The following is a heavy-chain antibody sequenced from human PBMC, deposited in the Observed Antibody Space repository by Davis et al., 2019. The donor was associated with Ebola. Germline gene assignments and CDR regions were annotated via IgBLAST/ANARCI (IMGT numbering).Heavy chain of an antibody. CDR1: GFTFSSYA. D-gene: IGHD6-6*01. V-gene: IGHV3-48*04. Sequence: GESLKISCAASGFTFSSYAMNWVRQAPGKGLEWVSYISSSGSTIYYADSVKGRFTISRDNAKNSLYLQMNSLRAEDTALYYCAKDAGPIGSSSDYWGQGTLVTVSS. CDR2: ISSSGSTI. J-gene: IGHJ4*02. CDR3: AKDAGPIGSSSDY.